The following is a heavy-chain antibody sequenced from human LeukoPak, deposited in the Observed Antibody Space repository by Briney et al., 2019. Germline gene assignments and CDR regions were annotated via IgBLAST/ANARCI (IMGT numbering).Heavy chain of an antibody. Sequence: QAGGSLRLSCAASGFTFRNAWMSWVRQAPGKGLEWVSGISWNSGSIGHADSVKGRFTISRDNAKNSLYLQMNSLRAEDTALYYCARERASGWYGHFDYWGQGTLVTVSS. D-gene: IGHD6-19*01. V-gene: IGHV3-9*01. CDR3: ARERASGWYGHFDY. CDR2: ISWNSGSI. J-gene: IGHJ4*02. CDR1: GFTFRNAW.